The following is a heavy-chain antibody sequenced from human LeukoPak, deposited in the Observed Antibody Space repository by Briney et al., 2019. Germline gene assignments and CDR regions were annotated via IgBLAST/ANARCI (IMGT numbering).Heavy chain of an antibody. CDR2: ISWNSGSI. V-gene: IGHV3-9*01. Sequence: GGSLRLSCAASGFTFDDYAMHWVRHAPGKGLEWVSGISWNSGSIGYADSVKGRFTISRDNAKNSLYLQMNSLRAEDTALYYCAKSEGLRYFDWLLPDYWGQGTLVTVSS. CDR1: GFTFDDYA. CDR3: AKSEGLRYFDWLLPDY. J-gene: IGHJ4*02. D-gene: IGHD3-9*01.